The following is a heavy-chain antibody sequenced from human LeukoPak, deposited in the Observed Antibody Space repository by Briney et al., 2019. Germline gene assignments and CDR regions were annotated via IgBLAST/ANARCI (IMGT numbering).Heavy chain of an antibody. D-gene: IGHD4-17*01. CDR3: ARPRLDYGDYLQSDDAFDI. Sequence: ASVKVSCKASGYTFTSYYMHWVRQAPGQGLEWMGIINPSGGSTSYAQKFQGRVTMTRDTSTSTVYMGLSSLRSEDTAVYYCARPRLDYGDYLQSDDAFDIWGQGTMVTVSS. CDR2: INPSGGST. J-gene: IGHJ3*02. CDR1: GYTFTSYY. V-gene: IGHV1-46*01.